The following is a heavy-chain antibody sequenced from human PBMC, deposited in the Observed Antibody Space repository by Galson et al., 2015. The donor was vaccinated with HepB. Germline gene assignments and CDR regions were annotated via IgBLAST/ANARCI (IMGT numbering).Heavy chain of an antibody. V-gene: IGHV1-69*06. J-gene: IGHJ5*01. CDR3: ASANDFWSGYRDAGTSRWFDS. CDR1: GDTFSSYA. D-gene: IGHD3-3*01. CDR2: VIPIFAKA. Sequence: SVKVSCKASGDTFSSYAISWVRQAPGQGLEWMGGVIPIFAKAKYALKFQGRVTITADKSTNTAFMELSSLRSEDTAVYYCASANDFWSGYRDAGTSRWFDSWGQGTLGTVSS.